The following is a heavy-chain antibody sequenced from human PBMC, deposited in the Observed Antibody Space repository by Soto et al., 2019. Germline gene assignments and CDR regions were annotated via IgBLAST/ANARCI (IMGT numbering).Heavy chain of an antibody. CDR3: ARMDGDYNYYGLDV. CDR2: FFSDAER. J-gene: IGHJ6*02. V-gene: IGHV2-26*01. CDR1: GFSLTNGRMG. D-gene: IGHD4-17*01. Sequence: QVTLKESGPVLVKPTETLTLTCSVSGFSLTNGRMGVSWIRQPPGKALEWLAHFFSDAERSYSTSMQSRPNMYQDSSGSQVVLTMTNMAPADTATSFCARMDGDYNYYGLDVWGHGIAVTVSS.